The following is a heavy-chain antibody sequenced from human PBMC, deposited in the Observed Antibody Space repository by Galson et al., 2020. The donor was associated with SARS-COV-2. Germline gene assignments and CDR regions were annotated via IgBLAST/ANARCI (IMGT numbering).Heavy chain of an antibody. D-gene: IGHD1-26*01. CDR3: ARGRTGSYHSPFDY. CDR2: ISYSGST. J-gene: IGHJ4*02. CDR1: GGSITSYY. V-gene: IGHV4-59*01. Sequence: SETLSLTCTVSGGSITSYYWNWIRQPPAKGLAWIGYISYSGSTNYNPSLKSRVTISVDTSKSQFSLKLSSVTAADTAVYYCARGRTGSYHSPFDYWGQGTLVTVSS.